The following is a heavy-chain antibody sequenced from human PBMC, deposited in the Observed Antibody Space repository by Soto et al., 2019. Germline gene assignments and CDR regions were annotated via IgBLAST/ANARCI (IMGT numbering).Heavy chain of an antibody. CDR1: RDGMTIYL. CDR2: ISAYNGNT. Sequence: VSAKLCSEDRRDGMTIYLSSRGLMGPGQGLEWMGWISAYNGNTNYAQKLQGRVTMTTDTSTTTAYMELRSLRSDDTAVFYCARERDDSSWSSAEYLQHWGQGTLVTVSS. V-gene: IGHV1-18*01. D-gene: IGHD3-22*01. CDR3: ARERDDSSWSSAEYLQH. J-gene: IGHJ1*01.